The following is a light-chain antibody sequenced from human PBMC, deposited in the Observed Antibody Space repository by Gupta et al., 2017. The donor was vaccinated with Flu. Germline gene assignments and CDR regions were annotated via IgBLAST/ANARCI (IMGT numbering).Light chain of an antibody. V-gene: IGKV2D-29*01. CDR1: QSLLHSDGKTY. J-gene: IGKJ1*01. CDR3: LQSIQVPRT. Sequence: DIVMTQTPLSLSVTPGQSASISCKSSQSLLHSDGKTYLYWYLKKPGQPPQVLIYEASNRVSGVPDRFSGSGSGTDFTLKISRVEAEDVGDYYCLQSIQVPRTFGQGTKVEVK. CDR2: EAS.